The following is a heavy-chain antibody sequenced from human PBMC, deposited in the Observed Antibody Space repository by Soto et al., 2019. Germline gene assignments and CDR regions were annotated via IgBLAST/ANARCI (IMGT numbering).Heavy chain of an antibody. D-gene: IGHD3-10*01. CDR3: TAGVRGVIITHIYYYYMDV. V-gene: IGHV3-73*01. CDR1: GFTFSGSA. J-gene: IGHJ6*03. Sequence: PGGSLRLSCAASGFTFSGSAMHWVRQASGKGLEWVGRIRSKANSYATAYAASVKGRFTISRDDSKNTAYLQMNSLKTEDTAVYYCTAGVRGVIITHIYYYYMDVWGKGTTVTVSS. CDR2: IRSKANSYAT.